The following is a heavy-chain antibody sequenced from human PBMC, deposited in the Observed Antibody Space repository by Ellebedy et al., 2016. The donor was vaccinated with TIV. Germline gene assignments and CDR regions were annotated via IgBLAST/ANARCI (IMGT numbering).Heavy chain of an antibody. D-gene: IGHD5-18*01. V-gene: IGHV4-39*01. CDR3: ARRGYSYGTTRGDAFDI. Sequence: MPSETLSLTCTVSGGSISSSSYYWGWIRQPPGKGLEWIGSIYYSGSTYYNPSLKSRVTISVDTSKNQFSLKLSSVTAADTAVYYCARRGYSYGTTRGDAFDIWGQGTMVTVSS. J-gene: IGHJ3*02. CDR1: GGSISSSSYY. CDR2: IYYSGST.